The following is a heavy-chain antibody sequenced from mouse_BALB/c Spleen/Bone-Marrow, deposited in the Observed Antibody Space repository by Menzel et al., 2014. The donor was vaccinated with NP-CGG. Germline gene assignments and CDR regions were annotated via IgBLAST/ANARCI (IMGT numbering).Heavy chain of an antibody. V-gene: IGHV1-82*01. CDR2: IYPGDGDT. CDR3: ARWGLRRYFDY. CDR1: GYAFSSSW. Sequence: VNLVESGPELVKPGASVKISCKASGYAFSSSWMNWVKQRPGQGLEWIGRIYPGDGDTNYNGKFKGKATLTADKPSSTAYMQLSSLTSVDSAVYFCARWGLRRYFDYWGQGTTLTVSS. J-gene: IGHJ2*01. D-gene: IGHD2-2*01.